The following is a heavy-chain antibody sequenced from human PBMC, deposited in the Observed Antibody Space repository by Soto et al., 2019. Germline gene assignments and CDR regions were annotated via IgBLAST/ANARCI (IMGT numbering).Heavy chain of an antibody. CDR2: IWYDGSNK. CDR1: GFTFSSYG. CDR3: AGDRGWGSGSYSDAFDI. J-gene: IGHJ3*02. Sequence: QVQLVESGGGVVQPGRSLRLSCAASGFTFSSYGMHWVRQAPGKGLEWVAVIWYDGSNKYYADSVKGRFTISRDNSKNKLYLQMNRLRAEDTAVYYCAGDRGWGSGSYSDAFDIWGQGTMVTVSS. D-gene: IGHD3-10*01. V-gene: IGHV3-33*01.